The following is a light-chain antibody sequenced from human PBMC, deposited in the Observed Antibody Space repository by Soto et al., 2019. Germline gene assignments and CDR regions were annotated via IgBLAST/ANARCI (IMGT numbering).Light chain of an antibody. CDR1: QSLLRSDGYSS. V-gene: IGKV2-28*01. CDR2: LSS. J-gene: IGKJ4*01. CDR3: RQDRKEPPT. Sequence: DIVMTQSPVSLPVTPGEPASISCRSSQSLLRSDGYSSLDWYRQKSGRSPQLLIHLSSIRASGVPDSISGSGSGADFTLKNSSGVAEDVVVYFCRQDRKEPPTFGGGTKVELK.